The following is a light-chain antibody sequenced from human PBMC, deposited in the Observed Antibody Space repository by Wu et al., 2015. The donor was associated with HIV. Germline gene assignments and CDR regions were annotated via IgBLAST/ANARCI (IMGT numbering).Light chain of an antibody. CDR2: GAS. V-gene: IGKV3-15*01. J-gene: IGKJ3*01. CDR3: QQYNNWPRT. Sequence: EIVMTQSPVTLSVSPGERATLSCRASQSVSNTLAWYQQKPGQAPRLLIYGASTRATGIPARFSGSGSGTEFTLTISSMQSEDFAIYYCQQYNNWPRTFGLGPSGYQT. CDR1: QSVSNT.